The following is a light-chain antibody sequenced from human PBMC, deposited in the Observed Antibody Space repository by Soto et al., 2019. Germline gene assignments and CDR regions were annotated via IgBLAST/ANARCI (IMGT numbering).Light chain of an antibody. CDR3: QSYDSSDKLI. V-gene: IGLV1-40*01. CDR1: RSNIGAGYA. Sequence: QSALTQPPSVSGAPGQRVTISCTGSRSNIGAGYAVHWYQQLPGSAPKLLIYDNNKRPSGVPDRFSASKSTTSASLAITALQAEDEAVYHCQSYDSSDKLIFGGGTQLTVL. CDR2: DNN. J-gene: IGLJ7*01.